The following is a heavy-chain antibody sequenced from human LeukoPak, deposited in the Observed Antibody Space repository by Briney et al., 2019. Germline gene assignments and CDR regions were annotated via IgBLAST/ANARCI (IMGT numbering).Heavy chain of an antibody. CDR3: ARLDSATDDDY. V-gene: IGHV4-59*08. CDR2: IYYSGST. Sequence: SETLSLTCTVSGGSISSYYWSWIRQPPGKGLECIGYIYYSGSTNYNPSLKSRVTISVDTSKNQFSLKLSSVTAADTAVYYCARLDSATDDDYWGQGTLVTVSS. D-gene: IGHD1-1*01. CDR1: GGSISSYY. J-gene: IGHJ4*02.